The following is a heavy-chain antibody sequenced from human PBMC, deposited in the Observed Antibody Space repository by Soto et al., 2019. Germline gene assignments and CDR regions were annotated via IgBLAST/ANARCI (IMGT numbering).Heavy chain of an antibody. CDR3: ARETVIDYYYYGMDV. CDR2: INAGNGNT. CDR1: GYTFTSYS. V-gene: IGHV1-3*01. Sequence: ASVKVSCKASGYTFTSYSMHWVRQAPGQRLEWMGWINAGNGNTKYSQKFQGRVTITRDTSASTAYMELSSLRSEDTAVYYCARETVIDYYYYGMDVWGQGTTVTVSS. D-gene: IGHD4-4*01. J-gene: IGHJ6*02.